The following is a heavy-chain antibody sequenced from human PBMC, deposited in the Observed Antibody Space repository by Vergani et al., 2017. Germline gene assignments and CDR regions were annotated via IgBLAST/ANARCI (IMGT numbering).Heavy chain of an antibody. V-gene: IGHV1-69*08. CDR3: ARIIVVVPAHHPRSPYYYYMDV. J-gene: IGHJ6*03. D-gene: IGHD2-2*01. CDR2: IIPILGTA. Sequence: QVQLVQSGAEVKKPGSSVKVSCKASGGTFSSYTISWVRQAPGQGLEWMGRIIPILGTANYAQKLQGRVTMTTDTSTSTAYMELRSLRSDDTAVYYCARIIVVVPAHHPRSPYYYYMDVWGKGTTVTVSS. CDR1: GGTFSSYT.